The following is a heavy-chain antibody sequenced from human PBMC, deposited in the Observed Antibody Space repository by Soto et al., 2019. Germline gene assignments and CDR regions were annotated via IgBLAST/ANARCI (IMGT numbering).Heavy chain of an antibody. J-gene: IGHJ6*02. CDR1: GGTFSSYA. CDR3: ARDLKSYYYDSSGYYYYYYGMDV. D-gene: IGHD3-22*01. CDR2: IIPIFGTA. Sequence: SVKVSCEASGGTFSSYAISWVRQAPGQGLEWMGGIIPIFGTANYAQKFQGRVTITADKSTSTAYMELSSLRSEDTAVYYCARDLKSYYYDSSGYYYYYYGMDVWGQGTTVTVSS. V-gene: IGHV1-69*06.